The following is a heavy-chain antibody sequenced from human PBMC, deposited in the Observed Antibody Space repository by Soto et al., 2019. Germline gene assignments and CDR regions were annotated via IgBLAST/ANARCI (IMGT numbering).Heavy chain of an antibody. CDR2: INHSGST. V-gene: IGHV4-34*01. D-gene: IGHD2-8*02. Sequence: PSETLSLTYAVYGGSFSGYYWTWIRQPPGTGLEWIGEINHSGSTNYNPSLKSRVTISVDTSKNQSSLKLTSVTAADTAVYYCARDKITGLFDYWGQGTLVTVPQ. CDR3: ARDKITGLFDY. J-gene: IGHJ4*02. CDR1: GGSFSGYY.